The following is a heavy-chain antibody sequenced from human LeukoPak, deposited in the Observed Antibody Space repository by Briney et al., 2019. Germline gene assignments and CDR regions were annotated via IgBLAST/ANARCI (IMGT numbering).Heavy chain of an antibody. Sequence: PGGSLRLSCAASGFTLHNNGMSWVRQAPGKGLEWVSAISGSGGTAYYADSVKGRFTISRDNSKNTLYLQMNSLRAEDTAVYYCAKKGYYDGSGYYMYYFDHWGQGTLVTVSS. CDR2: ISGSGGTA. J-gene: IGHJ4*02. CDR1: GFTLHNNG. D-gene: IGHD3-22*01. CDR3: AKKGYYDGSGYYMYYFDH. V-gene: IGHV3-23*01.